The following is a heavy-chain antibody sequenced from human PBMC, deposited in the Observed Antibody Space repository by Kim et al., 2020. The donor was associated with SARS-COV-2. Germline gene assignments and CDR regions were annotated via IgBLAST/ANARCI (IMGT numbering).Heavy chain of an antibody. V-gene: IGHV3-30*02. CDR3: EKDLGGIGFVAWSYYYGIEV. J-gene: IGHJ6*02. Sequence: GRFTISRDNSKNTLYVEMNSLRPEDTAVYYCEKDLGGIGFVAWSYYYGIEVWGQGTTVTVSS. D-gene: IGHD3-3*01.